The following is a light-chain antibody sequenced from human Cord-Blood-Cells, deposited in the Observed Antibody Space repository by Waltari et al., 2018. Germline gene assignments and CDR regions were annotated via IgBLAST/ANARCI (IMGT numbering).Light chain of an antibody. Sequence: AIRMPQSPSSSSASTGHRVTITCRASQGISSYLAWYQQKPGKAPKLLIYAASTLQSGVPSRFSGSGSGTDFTLTISCLQSEDFATYYCQQYYSYPYSFGQGTKLEIK. CDR3: QQYYSYPYS. J-gene: IGKJ2*03. CDR1: QGISSY. V-gene: IGKV1-8*01. CDR2: AAS.